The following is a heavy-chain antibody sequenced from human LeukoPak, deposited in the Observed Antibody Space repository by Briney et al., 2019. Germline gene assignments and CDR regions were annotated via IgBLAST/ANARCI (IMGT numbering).Heavy chain of an antibody. V-gene: IGHV3-9*01. CDR3: AKDISGFRLGYCSGGSCYFAGTDY. D-gene: IGHD2-15*01. CDR1: GFTFSSYA. CDR2: IRWNSGSI. J-gene: IGHJ4*02. Sequence: GGSLRLSCAASGFTFSSYAMSWVRQAPGKGREWVSGIRWNSGSIIYAASVKGRFTISRDNAKNSLYLQMNSLRAEDTALYYCAKDISGFRLGYCSGGSCYFAGTDYWGQGTLVTVSS.